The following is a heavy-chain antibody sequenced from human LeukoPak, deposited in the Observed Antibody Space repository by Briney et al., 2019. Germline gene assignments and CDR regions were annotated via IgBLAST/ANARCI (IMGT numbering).Heavy chain of an antibody. CDR3: ARGMVSADP. Sequence: ASVKVSCKASGGTFSSYAISWVRQAPGQGPEWMGVISPSGGSTTYAQKFQGRVTLTRDMSTSTDYLELSSLRSEDTAVYYCARGMVSADPWGQGTLVTVSS. J-gene: IGHJ5*02. D-gene: IGHD2-8*01. CDR2: ISPSGGST. V-gene: IGHV1-46*01. CDR1: GGTFSSYA.